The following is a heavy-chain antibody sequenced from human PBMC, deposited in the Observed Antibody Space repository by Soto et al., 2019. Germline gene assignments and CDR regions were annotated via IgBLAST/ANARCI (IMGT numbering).Heavy chain of an antibody. Sequence: GGSLRLSCAASGFTVSSKYMSWVRQAPGKGLEWVSLIQSGGSTFYADSVKGRFTISRDNSKNTLYLQMNSLRAEDTAVYYCASTAYGDYVFDYWGQGTLVTVSS. J-gene: IGHJ4*02. CDR2: IQSGGST. CDR1: GFTVSSKY. CDR3: ASTAYGDYVFDY. V-gene: IGHV3-66*01. D-gene: IGHD4-17*01.